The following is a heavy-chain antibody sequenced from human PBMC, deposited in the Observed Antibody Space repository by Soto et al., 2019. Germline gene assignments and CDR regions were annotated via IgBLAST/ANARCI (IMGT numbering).Heavy chain of an antibody. Sequence: PSETLSLTCTVSGGSISSSGYYWGWIRQPPGKGLEWIGTIYYSGSTYYNPSLKSRVTISVDTSKNQFSLKLSSVTASDTAVYYCARQCCVNGDYGRYVDFWGQGTLVTLFS. CDR1: GGSISSSGYY. CDR3: ARQCCVNGDYGRYVDF. V-gene: IGHV4-39*01. J-gene: IGHJ4*02. D-gene: IGHD4-17*01. CDR2: IYYSGST.